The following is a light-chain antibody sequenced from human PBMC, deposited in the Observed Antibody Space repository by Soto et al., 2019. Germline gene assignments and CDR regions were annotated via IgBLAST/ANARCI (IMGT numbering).Light chain of an antibody. CDR3: QSYDSSLSGYV. CDR2: GNS. V-gene: IGLV1-40*01. J-gene: IGLJ1*01. CDR1: SSNIGADFD. Sequence: QLVLTQAPSVSGAPGQRVTISCTGSSSNIGADFDVHWYQQLPGTAPKLLIYGNSNRPSGVPDRFSGSKSGTSASLAITGLQAEDEADYYCQSYDSSLSGYVFGTGTKLTVL.